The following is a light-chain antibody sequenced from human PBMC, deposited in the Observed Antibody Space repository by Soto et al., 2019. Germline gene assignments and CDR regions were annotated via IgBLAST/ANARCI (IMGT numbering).Light chain of an antibody. J-gene: IGKJ1*01. CDR2: LGS. CDR1: ESLLHRNGKNY. CDR3: MQALQIPWT. Sequence: DIVMTQSPLSLPVTPGEPASISCRSSESLLHRNGKNYLDWYLQKPGQSPQVLIYLGSNRASGVPDRFSGSGSGTDLTLKISRVEAEDAGVYYCMQALQIPWTFGQGTKVELK. V-gene: IGKV2-28*01.